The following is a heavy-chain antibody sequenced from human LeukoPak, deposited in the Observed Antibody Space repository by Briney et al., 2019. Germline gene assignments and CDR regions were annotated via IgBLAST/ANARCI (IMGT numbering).Heavy chain of an antibody. CDR3: ARLLSGWYYYYYGMDV. CDR2: IYYSGST. D-gene: IGHD6-19*01. J-gene: IGHJ6*02. CDR1: GGSISSSSYY. V-gene: IGHV4-39*01. Sequence: SETLSLTCTVSGGSISSSSYYWGWIRQPPGKGLEWIGSIYYSGSTYYNPSLKSRVTISVDTSKSQFSLKLSSVTAADTAVYYCARLLSGWYYYYYGMDVWGQGTTVTVSS.